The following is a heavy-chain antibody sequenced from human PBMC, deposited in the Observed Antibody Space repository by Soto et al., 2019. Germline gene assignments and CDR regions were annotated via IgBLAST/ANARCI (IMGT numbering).Heavy chain of an antibody. CDR1: GFTFSEYA. D-gene: IGHD3-10*01. Sequence: PGGSLRLSCAASGFTFSEYAMTWVRQAPGKGLEWVSVIGGAGSNIYYADSVEGRFTVSRDNSKNTLYLQMNSLRAEDTAVYYCAKDRTPLWFGELSDSIFDYWGQGTLVTVSS. CDR2: IGGAGSNI. V-gene: IGHV3-23*01. CDR3: AKDRTPLWFGELSDSIFDY. J-gene: IGHJ4*02.